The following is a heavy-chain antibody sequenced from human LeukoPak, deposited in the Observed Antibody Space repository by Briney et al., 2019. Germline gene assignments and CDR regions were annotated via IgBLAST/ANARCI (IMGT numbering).Heavy chain of an antibody. CDR3: ARSRGWLQSHPLGY. V-gene: IGHV4-34*01. Sequence: SETLSLTCTIYGGSFSGYYWSWIRQPPGKGLECIGEIHHSGSTNYNPSLKSRVTLSVDTSKNQFSLKLSSVTAADTAVYYCARSRGWLQSHPLGYWGQGTLVTVSS. J-gene: IGHJ4*02. D-gene: IGHD5-24*01. CDR1: GGSFSGYY. CDR2: IHHSGST.